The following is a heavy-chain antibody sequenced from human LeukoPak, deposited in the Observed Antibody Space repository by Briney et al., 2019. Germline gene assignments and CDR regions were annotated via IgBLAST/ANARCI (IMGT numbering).Heavy chain of an antibody. CDR3: ARDRGMSIAAAAPFDY. Sequence: GGSLRLSCAASGFTFSSYAMHWVRQAPGKGLEWVAVISYDGSNKYYADSVKGRFTISRDNSKNTLYLQMNSLRAEDTAVYYCARDRGMSIAAAAPFDYWGQGTLVTVSS. CDR1: GFTFSSYA. J-gene: IGHJ4*02. D-gene: IGHD6-13*01. CDR2: ISYDGSNK. V-gene: IGHV3-30-3*01.